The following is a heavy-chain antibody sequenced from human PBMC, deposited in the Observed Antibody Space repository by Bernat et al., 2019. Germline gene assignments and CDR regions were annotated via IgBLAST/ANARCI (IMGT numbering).Heavy chain of an antibody. CDR3: ARGDCSGGSCYSLYYYGMDV. CDR2: INWNGGST. CDR1: GFTFDDYG. Sequence: EVQLVESGGGVVRPGGSLRLSCAASGFTFDDYGMSWVRQAPGKGLEWVSGINWNGGSTGYADSVKGRSTISRDNAKNSLYLQMNSLRAEDTALYYCARGDCSGGSCYSLYYYGMDVWGQGTTVTVSS. V-gene: IGHV3-20*04. J-gene: IGHJ6*02. D-gene: IGHD2-15*01.